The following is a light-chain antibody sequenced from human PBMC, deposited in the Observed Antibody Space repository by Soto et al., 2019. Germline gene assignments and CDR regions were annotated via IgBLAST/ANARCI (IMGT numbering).Light chain of an antibody. V-gene: IGLV1-40*01. J-gene: IGLJ1*01. CDR2: GNT. CDR1: SSNIGAGYD. Sequence: QSVLTQPPSVSGAPGQKVTISCTGSSSNIGAGYDVHWYLQLPGTAPKLLIYGNTNRPSGVPDRFSGSKSGSSASLAIAGLQAEDEAYCYCPSHDSSLHASVFGTGTKLTVL. CDR3: PSHDSSLHASV.